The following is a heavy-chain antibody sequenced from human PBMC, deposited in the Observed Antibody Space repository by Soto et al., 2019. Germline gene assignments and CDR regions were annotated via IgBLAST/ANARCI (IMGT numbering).Heavy chain of an antibody. CDR3: ARRGRLLPDISVGALDL. J-gene: IGHJ4*03. V-gene: IGHV4-39*01. CDR1: GGPIDTGAHY. D-gene: IGHD2-15*01. Sequence: SETLSLTCNVSGGPIDTGAHYWDWIRQPPGKGLEWIGSIYYSGSTYYRSSLKSRLTLSVDTAKNQFSMKLKSATAADTAVYFCARRGRLLPDISVGALDLWGQGTLVTVSS. CDR2: IYYSGST.